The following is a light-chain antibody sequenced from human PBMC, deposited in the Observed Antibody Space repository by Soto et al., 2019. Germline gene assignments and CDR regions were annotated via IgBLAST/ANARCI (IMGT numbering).Light chain of an antibody. J-gene: IGLJ1*01. CDR1: SSDVGAYNY. CDR3: SSYSTTGTLV. Sequence: QSALTQPASVSGSPGQAITISCTGTSSDVGAYNYVSWYQQHPDKAPKLMIFEVSIRPSAVSNRFSGSKSGNTASLTISGLQAEDEADYYCSSYSTTGTLVLGTGTKLTVL. CDR2: EVS. V-gene: IGLV2-14*01.